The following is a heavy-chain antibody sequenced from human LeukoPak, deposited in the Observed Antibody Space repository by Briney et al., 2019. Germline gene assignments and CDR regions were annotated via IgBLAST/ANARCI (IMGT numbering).Heavy chain of an antibody. CDR3: TTDLQYAPVPDY. CDR2: IKSKTDGGTT. J-gene: IGHJ4*02. D-gene: IGHD1-14*01. CDR1: GFTFGNAW. V-gene: IGHV3-15*01. Sequence: GGSLRLSCAASGFTFGNAWMSWVRQAPGKGPEWVGRIKSKTDGGTTDYAAPVKGRFTISRDDSKNTLYLQMNSLKTEDTAVYYCTTDLQYAPVPDYWGQGTLVTVSS.